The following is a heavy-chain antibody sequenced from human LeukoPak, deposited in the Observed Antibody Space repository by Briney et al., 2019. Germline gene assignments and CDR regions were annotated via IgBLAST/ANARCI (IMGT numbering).Heavy chain of an antibody. CDR2: INHSGST. CDR3: ARDRRQGYSYGFYYYYGMDV. J-gene: IGHJ6*02. CDR1: GGSFSGYY. V-gene: IGHV4-34*01. D-gene: IGHD5-18*01. Sequence: SETLSLTCAVYGGSFSGYYWSWIRQPPGKGLEWIGEINHSGSTNYNPSLKSRVTISVDTSKNQFSLKLSSVTAADTAVYYCARDRRQGYSYGFYYYYGMDVWGQGTAVTVSS.